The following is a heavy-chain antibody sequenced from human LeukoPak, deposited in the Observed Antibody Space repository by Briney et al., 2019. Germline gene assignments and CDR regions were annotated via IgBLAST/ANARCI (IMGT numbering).Heavy chain of an antibody. J-gene: IGHJ2*01. CDR3: AKSWLTGALTTWYFAL. CDR1: GFTFSSYA. CDR2: IQYEGSNK. D-gene: IGHD7-27*01. Sequence: GRSLRLSCGASGFTFSSYAIQWGRQAPGKGLEWVALIQYEGSNKYYADSVKGRFTVSRDTSKHTLDLQTNSLRAKHTAIYDCAKSWLTGALTTWYFALWGRGALVTVSS. V-gene: IGHV3-30-3*02.